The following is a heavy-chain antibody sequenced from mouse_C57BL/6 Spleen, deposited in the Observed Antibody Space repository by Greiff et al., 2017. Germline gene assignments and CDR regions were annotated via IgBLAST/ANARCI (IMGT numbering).Heavy chain of an antibody. Sequence: VQLQESGAELVRPGASVTLSCKASGYTFTDYEMHWVKQTPVHGLAWIGAIDPETGGTAYNQKFKGKAILTADKSSSTAYMELRSLTSEDSAVYYCTRDYGSSFGGAMDYWGQGTSVTVSS. J-gene: IGHJ4*01. CDR1: GYTFTDYE. CDR3: TRDYGSSFGGAMDY. D-gene: IGHD1-1*01. V-gene: IGHV1-15*01. CDR2: IDPETGGT.